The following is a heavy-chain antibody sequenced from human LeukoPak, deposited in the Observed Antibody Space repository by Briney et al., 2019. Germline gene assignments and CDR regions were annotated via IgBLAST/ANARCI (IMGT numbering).Heavy chain of an antibody. Sequence: SETLSLTCTVPGGSISSSSYYCGWIRQPPGKGLEWIGSIYYSGSTYYNPSLKRRVTISVDTSKNQFSLKLSSVTAADTAVYYCARIAVNYDFWSGSTPIGEYWGQGTLVTVSS. CDR2: IYYSGST. V-gene: IGHV4-39*01. D-gene: IGHD3-3*01. J-gene: IGHJ4*02. CDR3: ARIAVNYDFWSGSTPIGEY. CDR1: GGSISSSSYY.